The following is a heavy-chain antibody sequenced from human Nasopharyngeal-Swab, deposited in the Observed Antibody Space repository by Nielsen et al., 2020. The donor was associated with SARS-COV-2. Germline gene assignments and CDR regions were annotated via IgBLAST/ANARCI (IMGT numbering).Heavy chain of an antibody. CDR2: IFSSGNA. CDR3: TRDVNGYDDILTGFYRDYYYYMDV. J-gene: IGHJ6*02. V-gene: IGHV4-61*02. CDR1: GASTSGGGYF. Sequence: SDTLSLTCTVSGASTSGGGYFWSWVRRPAGKGLEWIGRIFSSGNAGYTPSLPRRVAMSLDTSINQFSLRLFSVTAADTAVYYCTRDVNGYDDILTGFYRDYYYYMDVWGQGTPVTVTS. D-gene: IGHD3-9*01.